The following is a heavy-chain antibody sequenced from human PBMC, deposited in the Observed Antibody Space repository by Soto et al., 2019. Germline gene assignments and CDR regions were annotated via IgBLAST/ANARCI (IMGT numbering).Heavy chain of an antibody. CDR1: GFTFSSYA. D-gene: IGHD1-26*01. J-gene: IGHJ4*02. Sequence: PVGSLRLSCAASGFTFSSYAMSWFREAPVNGLEWVSAISGSGGSTYYADSVKGRFTISRDNSNNSLFLQMDSLRVEDTAVYYCARVKVGVTGWRHFDHWGQGALVTVSS. V-gene: IGHV3-23*01. CDR3: ARVKVGVTGWRHFDH. CDR2: ISGSGGST.